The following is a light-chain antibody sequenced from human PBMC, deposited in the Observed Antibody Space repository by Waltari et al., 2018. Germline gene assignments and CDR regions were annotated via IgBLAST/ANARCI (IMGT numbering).Light chain of an antibody. CDR1: RLRRSY. Sequence: SSELTQDPTVSVALGQTVRIPCQGARLRRSYPSGYQQRPGQAPILVFYGQSSRPSGIPDRFSGSISGNTASLTITGAQAEDEADYYCHSRDSSSTRFFGGGTRLTV. V-gene: IGLV3-19*01. J-gene: IGLJ2*01. CDR2: GQS. CDR3: HSRDSSSTRF.